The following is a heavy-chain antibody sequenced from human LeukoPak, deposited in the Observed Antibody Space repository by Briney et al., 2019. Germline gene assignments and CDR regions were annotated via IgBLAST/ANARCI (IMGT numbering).Heavy chain of an antibody. CDR1: GSTFSSYA. V-gene: IGHV1-69*04. CDR3: ARAIVVVPAAHYYYYGMDV. CDR2: IIPILGIA. Sequence: SVKVSCKASGSTFSSYAISWVRQAPGQGLEWMGRIIPILGIANYAQKFQGRVTITADKSTSTAYMELSSLRSEDTAVYYCARAIVVVPAAHYYYYGMDVWGQGTTVTVSS. D-gene: IGHD2-2*01. J-gene: IGHJ6*02.